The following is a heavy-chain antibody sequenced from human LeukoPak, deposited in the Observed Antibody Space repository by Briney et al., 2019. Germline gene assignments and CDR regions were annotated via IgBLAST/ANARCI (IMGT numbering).Heavy chain of an antibody. J-gene: IGHJ3*02. V-gene: IGHV4-59*01. CDR3: ARDRGITMIVDAFDI. Sequence: PSETLSLTCTVSGGSISSYYWSWIRQPPGKGLEWIGYIYYSGSTNYNPSLKSRVTISVDTSKNQFSLKLSSVTAADTAVYYCARDRGITMIVDAFDIWGQGTMVTVSS. CDR2: IYYSGST. D-gene: IGHD3-22*01. CDR1: GGSISSYY.